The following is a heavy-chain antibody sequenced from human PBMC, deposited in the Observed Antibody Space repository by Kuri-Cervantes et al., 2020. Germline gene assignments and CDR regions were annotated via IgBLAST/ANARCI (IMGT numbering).Heavy chain of an antibody. D-gene: IGHD1-26*01. V-gene: IGHV3-9*01. Sequence: GGSLRLSCAASGFIFDDYAMHWVRQVPGKGLEWVSGISWKSGSIGYADSVKGRFTISRDNAKNSLYLQMNSLRADDTAVYYCASGIYGGKDYWGQGTLVTVSS. CDR3: ASGIYGGKDY. CDR2: ISWKSGSI. J-gene: IGHJ4*02. CDR1: GFIFDDYA.